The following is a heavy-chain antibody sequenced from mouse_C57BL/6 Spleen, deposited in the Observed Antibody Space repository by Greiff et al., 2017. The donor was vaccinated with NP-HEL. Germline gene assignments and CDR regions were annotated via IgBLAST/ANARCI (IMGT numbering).Heavy chain of an antibody. CDR1: GFNIKDDY. CDR2: IDPENGDT. Sequence: EVQLQQSGAELVRPGASVKLSCTASGFNIKDDYMHWVKQRPEQGLEWIGWIDPENGDTEYASKFQGKATITADTSSNTAYLQLSSLTSEDTAVYYCTTNYGSSPDAMDYWGQGTSVTVSS. D-gene: IGHD1-1*01. V-gene: IGHV14-4*01. J-gene: IGHJ4*01. CDR3: TTNYGSSPDAMDY.